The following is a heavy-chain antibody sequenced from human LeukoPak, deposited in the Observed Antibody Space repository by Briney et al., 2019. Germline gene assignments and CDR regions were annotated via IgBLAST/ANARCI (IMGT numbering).Heavy chain of an antibody. V-gene: IGHV1-2*02. CDR3: ASSIAVTITYFDY. CDR1: GYTFTGYY. J-gene: IGHJ4*02. D-gene: IGHD4-17*01. CDR2: INPNSGGT. Sequence: ASVNVSCTASGYTFTGYYMHWVRQAPGQGLEWMGWINPNSGGTNYAQKFQGRVIMARDSSISSAYMQRSRMTSDNAAVYYSASSIAVTITYFDYGGQGTVVTVSS.